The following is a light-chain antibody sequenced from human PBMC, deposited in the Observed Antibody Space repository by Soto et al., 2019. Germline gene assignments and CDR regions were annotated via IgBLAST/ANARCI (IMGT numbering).Light chain of an antibody. Sequence: EILLTQSPATLSVSPGERATLSCKASQSIGSADLDGFQQRPGQAPRLLIYGASNRDTGIPDRFGGGGSGTDFTLTISSLEPEDFAVYYCQQRSNLPPTFGQGTRLEIK. CDR3: QQRSNLPPT. CDR1: QSIGSAD. J-gene: IGKJ5*01. CDR2: GAS. V-gene: IGKV3D-20*02.